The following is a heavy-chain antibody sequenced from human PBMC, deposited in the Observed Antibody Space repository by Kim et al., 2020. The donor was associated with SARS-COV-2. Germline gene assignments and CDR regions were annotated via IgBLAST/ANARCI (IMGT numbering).Heavy chain of an antibody. CDR1: GVIFNNYW. CDR3: ARERYYSDSGSYGFDY. D-gene: IGHD3-10*01. V-gene: IGHV3-74*01. J-gene: IGHJ4*02. Sequence: GGSLRLSCEASGVIFNNYWMHWVRQAPGKGLVWVSRINNDGSGTTYADSVKGRFTISRDNARNTLYLQMNSLRAEDTALYYCARERYYSDSGSYGFDYWGQGTLVTVSS. CDR2: INNDGSGT.